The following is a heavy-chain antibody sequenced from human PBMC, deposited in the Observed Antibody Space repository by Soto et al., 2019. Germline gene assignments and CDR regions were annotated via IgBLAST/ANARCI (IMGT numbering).Heavy chain of an antibody. CDR2: INPNSGGT. CDR1: GYTFTGYY. D-gene: IGHD3-10*01. V-gene: IGHV1-2*02. CDR3: ARAGNTNNPRKVLLKDY. J-gene: IGHJ4*02. Sequence: AASVKVSCKASGYTFTGYYMHWVRQAPGQGLEWMGWINPNSGGTNYAQKFQGRVTMTRDTSISTAYMELSRLRSDDTAVYYCARAGNTNNPRKVLLKDYWGQGTLVTVSS.